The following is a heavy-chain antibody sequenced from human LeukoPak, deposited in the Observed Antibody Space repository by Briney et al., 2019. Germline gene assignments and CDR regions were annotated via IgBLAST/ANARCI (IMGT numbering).Heavy chain of an antibody. CDR2: ISSSSSYI. CDR3: ARGIIAAGYAFDI. J-gene: IGHJ3*02. D-gene: IGHD6-13*01. CDR1: GFAFSNYA. Sequence: PGGSLRLSCEASGFAFSNYAMSWVRQAPGKGLEWVSSISSSSSYIYYADSIKGRFTISRDNARNSLSLQMNGLRAEDTAVYYCARGIIAAGYAFDIWGQGTMVTVSS. V-gene: IGHV3-21*01.